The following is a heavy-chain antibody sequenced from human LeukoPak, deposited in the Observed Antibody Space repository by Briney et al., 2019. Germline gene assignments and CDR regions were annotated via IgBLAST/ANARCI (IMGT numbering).Heavy chain of an antibody. V-gene: IGHV3-9*01. Sequence: GGSPRLSCAASGFTFDDYAMHWVRQAPGKGLEWVSGISWNSGSIGYADSVKGRFTISRDNAKNSLYLQMNSLRAEDTALYYCAKVSGGSDYWGQGTLVTVSS. J-gene: IGHJ4*02. CDR2: ISWNSGSI. D-gene: IGHD1-26*01. CDR3: AKVSGGSDY. CDR1: GFTFDDYA.